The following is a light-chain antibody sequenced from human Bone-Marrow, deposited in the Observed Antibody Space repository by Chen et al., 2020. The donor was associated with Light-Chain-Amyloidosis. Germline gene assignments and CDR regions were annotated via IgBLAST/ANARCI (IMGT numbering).Light chain of an antibody. J-gene: IGLJ3*02. CDR2: EDD. Sequence: NFMLTQPHSVSESPGKTVIISCTRSSGSIATNYVQWYQQRPGSSPTTVIYEDDQRPSGVPDRFSGSIDRSSNSAALTISGLKTEDEAVDCCQSYQGSSEGVFGGGTKLTVL. CDR1: SGSIATNY. CDR3: QSYQGSSEGV. V-gene: IGLV6-57*01.